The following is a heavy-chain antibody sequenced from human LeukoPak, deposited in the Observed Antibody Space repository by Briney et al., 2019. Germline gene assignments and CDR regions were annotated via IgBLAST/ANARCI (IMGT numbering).Heavy chain of an antibody. CDR3: ARESKGYCSSTSCKEHFDY. D-gene: IGHD2-2*01. Sequence: SVKVSCKASGGTFSSYAISWVRQAPGQGLEWMGRIIPILGIANYAQKFQGRVTITADKSTSTAYMELSSLRSEDTAVYYCARESKGYCSSTSCKEHFDYWGQGTLVTVSS. J-gene: IGHJ4*02. CDR2: IIPILGIA. CDR1: GGTFSSYA. V-gene: IGHV1-69*04.